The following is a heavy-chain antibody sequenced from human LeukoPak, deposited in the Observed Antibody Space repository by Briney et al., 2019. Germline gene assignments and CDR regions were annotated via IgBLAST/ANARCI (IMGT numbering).Heavy chain of an antibody. CDR1: GFTFSSYS. D-gene: IGHD3-10*01. CDR3: ARSTGSYYPYYYYYMDV. Sequence: TGGSLRLSCAASGFTFSSYSMNWVRQAPGKGLEWVSSISNSSSYIYYADSVKGRFTISRDNAKNSLYLQMNSLRAEDTAVYYCARSTGSYYPYYYYYMDVWGKGTTVTVSS. V-gene: IGHV3-21*01. J-gene: IGHJ6*03. CDR2: ISNSSSYI.